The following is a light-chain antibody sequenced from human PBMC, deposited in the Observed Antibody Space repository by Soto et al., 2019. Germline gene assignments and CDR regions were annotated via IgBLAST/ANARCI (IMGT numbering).Light chain of an antibody. CDR1: TSNIGTGYD. CDR2: VNN. V-gene: IGLV1-40*01. Sequence: QLVLTQPPSVSGAPGQSVTISCTGSTSNIGTGYDVHWYQQLPGTAPKLLIYVNNNRPSGVPDRFSGSKSGTSASLAITGLQAEDEADYYCQSYDSSLSAWVFGGGTKLTVL. CDR3: QSYDSSLSAWV. J-gene: IGLJ3*02.